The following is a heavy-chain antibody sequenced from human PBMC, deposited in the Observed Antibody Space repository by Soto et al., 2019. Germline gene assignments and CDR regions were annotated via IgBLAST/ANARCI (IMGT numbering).Heavy chain of an antibody. Sequence: SETLSLTCTVSGGSISSYYWSWIRQPPGKGLEWIGYIYYSGSTNYNPSLKSRVTISVDTSKNQFSLKLSSVTAADTAVYYCARLDISYGDYYYYYYMDVWGKGTTVTVSS. V-gene: IGHV4-59*08. CDR2: IYYSGST. CDR3: ARLDISYGDYYYYYYMDV. D-gene: IGHD4-17*01. CDR1: GGSISSYY. J-gene: IGHJ6*03.